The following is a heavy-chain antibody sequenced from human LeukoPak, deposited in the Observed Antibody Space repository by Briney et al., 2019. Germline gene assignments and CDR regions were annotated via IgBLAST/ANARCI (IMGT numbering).Heavy chain of an antibody. Sequence: GGSLRLSRAASGFTFSGYWMHWVRQVPGKGLVGVSRITGDGSSTTYADSVKGRFTISRDNAKNTVFLQMISLRAEDTAVYYCARDTGWYFDLWGRGTLVTVSS. V-gene: IGHV3-74*01. D-gene: IGHD4-17*01. J-gene: IGHJ2*01. CDR2: ITGDGSST. CDR3: ARDTGWYFDL. CDR1: GFTFSGYW.